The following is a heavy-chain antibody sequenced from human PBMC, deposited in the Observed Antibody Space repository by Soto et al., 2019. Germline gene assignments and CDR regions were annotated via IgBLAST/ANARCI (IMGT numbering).Heavy chain of an antibody. CDR1: GGSISSDNYH. V-gene: IGHV4-30-4*08. CDR2: IYYSGSI. D-gene: IGHD2-21*02. CDR3: AREYDGGDRDYYGLDV. Sequence: QVQLQQSGPGLVKPSQTLSLTCTVSGGSISSDNYHWTWIRQSPGKGLEWIGYIYYSGSIFYNPSFKSQVTISVATSKNQFSLQLRSVTAADTAVYFCAREYDGGDRDYYGLDVWGQGTTVTVSS. J-gene: IGHJ6*02.